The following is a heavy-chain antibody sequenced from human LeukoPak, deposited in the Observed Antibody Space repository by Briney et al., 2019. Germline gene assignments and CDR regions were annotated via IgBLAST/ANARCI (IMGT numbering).Heavy chain of an antibody. CDR2: ISWDGTT. J-gene: IGHJ4*02. CDR1: GFIFEDYT. D-gene: IGHD3-22*01. Sequence: GSLRLSCAASGFIFEDYTMHWVRQAPGKTLEWVSLISWDGTTYYADSVKGRFTISRDNSKDSLSLQMDTLRSEDTAFYYCVKDLSYESSGSFFDFWGQGTLVTVS. V-gene: IGHV3-43*01. CDR3: VKDLSYESSGSFFDF.